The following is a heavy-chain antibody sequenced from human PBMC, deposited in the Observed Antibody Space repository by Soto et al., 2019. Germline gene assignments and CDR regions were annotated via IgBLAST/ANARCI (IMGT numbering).Heavy chain of an antibody. CDR3: ARAMVRGVIIGGWFDP. V-gene: IGHV4-4*07. CDR2: IYTTGST. Sequence: QVQLQESGPGLVKPSETLSLTCTVSGGSISSYYWSWIRQPAGKGLEWIGRIYTTGSTNYNPSLKSRVTVSVDTSKNQFSLQLSSVTAADTAVYYCARAMVRGVIIGGWFDPWGQGTLVTVSS. CDR1: GGSISSYY. D-gene: IGHD3-10*01. J-gene: IGHJ5*02.